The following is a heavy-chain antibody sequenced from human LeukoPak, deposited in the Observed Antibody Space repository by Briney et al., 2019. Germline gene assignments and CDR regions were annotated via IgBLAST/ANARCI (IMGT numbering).Heavy chain of an antibody. CDR3: AKDYDSSGYYSYYFDY. CDR2: ISGSGGST. Sequence: GGSLRLSCAASGFTFSSYAMSWVRQAPGKGLEWVSAISGSGGSTYYADSVKGRFTISRDNSKNTLYLQMNSLRAEDTAVYYSAKDYDSSGYYSYYFDYWGQGTLVTVSS. J-gene: IGHJ4*02. V-gene: IGHV3-23*01. CDR1: GFTFSSYA. D-gene: IGHD3-22*01.